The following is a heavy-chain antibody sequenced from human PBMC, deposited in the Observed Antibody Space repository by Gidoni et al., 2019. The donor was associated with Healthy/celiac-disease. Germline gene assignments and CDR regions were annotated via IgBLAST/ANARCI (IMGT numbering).Heavy chain of an antibody. CDR2: IYHSGST. Sequence: QVQLQESGPGLVKPSETLSLTCAVSGYSISSGYYWGWIRQPPGKGLEWIGSIYHSGSTYYNPSLKSRVTISVDTSKNQFSLKLSSVTAADTAVYYCASNGAFGGVIVDDAFDIWGQGTMVTVSS. CDR1: GYSISSGYY. D-gene: IGHD3-16*02. V-gene: IGHV4-38-2*01. J-gene: IGHJ3*02. CDR3: ASNGAFGGVIVDDAFDI.